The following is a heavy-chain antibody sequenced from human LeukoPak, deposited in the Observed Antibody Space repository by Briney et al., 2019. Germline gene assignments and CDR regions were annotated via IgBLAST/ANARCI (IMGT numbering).Heavy chain of an antibody. D-gene: IGHD6-13*01. CDR1: GGSISSGGYS. CDR3: ARDISSSWYNWFDP. V-gene: IGHV4-30-2*01. CDR2: IYHSGST. J-gene: IGHJ5*02. Sequence: PSETLSLTCAVSGGSISSGGYSWSWIRQPPGKGLEWIGYIYHSGSTYYNPSLKSRVTISVDRSKNQFSLKLRSVTAADTAVYYCARDISSSWYNWFDPWGQGTLVTVSS.